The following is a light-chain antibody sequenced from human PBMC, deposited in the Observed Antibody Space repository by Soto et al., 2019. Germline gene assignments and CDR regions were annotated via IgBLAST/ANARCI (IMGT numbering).Light chain of an antibody. Sequence: QSALTQPASVSGSPGQSINISCTGSNSDVGGFMYVSWYQQRPGKAPKLVIYDVYSRPSGISTRFSGSKSGNTASLTISGLQPEDDGDYYCSSFTTSSNLGVFGGGTKLTVL. CDR3: SSFTTSSNLGV. CDR1: NSDVGGFMY. V-gene: IGLV2-14*01. CDR2: DVY. J-gene: IGLJ2*01.